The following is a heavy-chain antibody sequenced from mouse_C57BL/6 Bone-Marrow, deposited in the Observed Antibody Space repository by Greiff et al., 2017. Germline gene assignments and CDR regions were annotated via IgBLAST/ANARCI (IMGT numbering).Heavy chain of an antibody. CDR2: IYPGSGST. CDR3: AGVITTVRFFDY. D-gene: IGHD1-1*01. V-gene: IGHV1-55*01. Sequence: QVQLQQPGAELVKPGASVKMSCKASGYTFTSYWITWVKQRPGQGLEWIGDIYPGSGSTNYNEKFKSKATLTVDTSSSTAYMQLSSLTSEDSAVYYCAGVITTVRFFDYWGQGTTLTVSS. J-gene: IGHJ2*01. CDR1: GYTFTSYW.